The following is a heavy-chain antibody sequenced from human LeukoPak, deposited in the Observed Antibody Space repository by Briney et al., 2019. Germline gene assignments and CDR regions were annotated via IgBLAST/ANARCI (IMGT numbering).Heavy chain of an antibody. CDR3: ARDYADYVGYFFFDY. CDR2: ISGSGGST. Sequence: GGSLRLSCAASGFTFSSYAMSRVRQAPGKGLEWVSAISGSGGSTYYADSVKGRFTISRDNSKNTLYLQMNSLRAEDTAVYYYARDYADYVGYFFFDYWGQGTLVTVSS. CDR1: GFTFSSYA. D-gene: IGHD4-17*01. J-gene: IGHJ4*02. V-gene: IGHV3-23*01.